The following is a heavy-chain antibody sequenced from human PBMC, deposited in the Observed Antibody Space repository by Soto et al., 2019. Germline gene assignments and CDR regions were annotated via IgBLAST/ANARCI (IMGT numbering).Heavy chain of an antibody. D-gene: IGHD6-19*01. CDR3: AKDPEYSSGWSYYYYGMDV. CDR2: ISGSGGST. CDR1: GFTFSSYA. V-gene: IGHV3-23*01. Sequence: GSLRLSCAASGFTFSSYAMSWVRQAPGKGLEWVSAISGSGGSTYYADSVKGRFTISRDNSKNTLYLQMNSLRAEDTAVYYCAKDPEYSSGWSYYYYGMDVWGQGTTVTVSS. J-gene: IGHJ6*02.